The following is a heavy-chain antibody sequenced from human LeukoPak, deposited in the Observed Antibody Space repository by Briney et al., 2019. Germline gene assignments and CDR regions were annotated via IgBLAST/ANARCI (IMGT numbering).Heavy chain of an antibody. Sequence: PSETLSLTCAVYGGSFGGYYWSWIRQPPGKGLEWIGEINHSGSTNYNPSLKSRVTISVDTSKNQFSLKLSSVTAADTAVYYCARGGPRDYDFWSGYSTFDYWGQGTLVTVSS. CDR1: GGSFGGYY. J-gene: IGHJ4*02. V-gene: IGHV4-34*01. CDR2: INHSGST. CDR3: ARGGPRDYDFWSGYSTFDY. D-gene: IGHD3-3*01.